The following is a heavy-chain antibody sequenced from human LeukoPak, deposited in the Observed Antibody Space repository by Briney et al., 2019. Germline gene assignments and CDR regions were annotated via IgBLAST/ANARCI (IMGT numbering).Heavy chain of an antibody. CDR2: MSGSGDTT. V-gene: IGHV3-23*01. D-gene: IGHD4-23*01. CDR1: GFTFSSCA. J-gene: IGHJ4*02. Sequence: SGGSLRLSCAASGFTFSSCAMSWVRQAPGKGLEWVSGMSGSGDTTYYADSVKGRFTISRDNSKNTLYLQMNSLRVEDTAVYYCARKPRNGGNLYFDYWGQGTLVTVSS. CDR3: ARKPRNGGNLYFDY.